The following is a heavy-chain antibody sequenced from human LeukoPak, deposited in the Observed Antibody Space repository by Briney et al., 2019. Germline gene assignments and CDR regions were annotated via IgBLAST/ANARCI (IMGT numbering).Heavy chain of an antibody. J-gene: IGHJ4*02. Sequence: ASVKVSCKASGYTFTGYYMHWVRQAPGQGLEWMGWINPNSGGTNYAQKFQGRVTMTRDTSISTAYMELSRLRSDDTAVYYCARGIKTEVTPIDYWGQGTLVTVSS. V-gene: IGHV1-2*02. CDR3: ARGIKTEVTPIDY. D-gene: IGHD1-14*01. CDR1: GYTFTGYY. CDR2: INPNSGGT.